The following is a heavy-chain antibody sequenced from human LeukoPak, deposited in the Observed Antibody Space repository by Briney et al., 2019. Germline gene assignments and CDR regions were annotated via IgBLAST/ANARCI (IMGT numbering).Heavy chain of an antibody. J-gene: IGHJ4*02. CDR2: IYYSGST. Sequence: PSETLSLTCTVPGGSISSYYWSWIRQPPGKGLEWIGYIYYSGSTNYNPSLKSRVTISVDTSKNQFSLKLSSVTAADTAVYYCARDFDHSGYSYGQLGYWGQGTLVTVSS. CDR1: GGSISSYY. D-gene: IGHD5-18*01. V-gene: IGHV4-59*01. CDR3: ARDFDHSGYSYGQLGY.